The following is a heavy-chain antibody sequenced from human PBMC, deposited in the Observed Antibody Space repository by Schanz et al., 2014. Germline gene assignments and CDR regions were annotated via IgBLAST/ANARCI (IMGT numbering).Heavy chain of an antibody. CDR3: ARGGGPEDVFDI. CDR2: IISILGIP. V-gene: IGHV1-69*04. Sequence: QVQVVQSGAEVKKPGASVKVSCKASGGTFSSYTISWVRQAPGQGLEWMGRIISILGIPNYAQKFQGRVTFTADKSTSTAYMELSSLRSDDTAVYYCARGGGPEDVFDIWGQGTMVTVSS. CDR1: GGTFSSYT. D-gene: IGHD5-12*01. J-gene: IGHJ3*02.